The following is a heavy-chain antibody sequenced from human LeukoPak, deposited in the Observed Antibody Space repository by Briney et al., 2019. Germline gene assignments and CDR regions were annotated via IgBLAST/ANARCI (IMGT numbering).Heavy chain of an antibody. CDR2: INHSGST. CDR1: GGSISSYY. Sequence: SETLSLTCTVSGGSISSYYWSWIRQPPGKGLEWIGEINHSGSTNYNPSLKSRVTISVDTSKNQFSLKLSSVTAADTAVYYCARGYRMDAFDIWGQGTMVTVSS. CDR3: ARGYRMDAFDI. J-gene: IGHJ3*02. V-gene: IGHV4-34*01. D-gene: IGHD3-16*02.